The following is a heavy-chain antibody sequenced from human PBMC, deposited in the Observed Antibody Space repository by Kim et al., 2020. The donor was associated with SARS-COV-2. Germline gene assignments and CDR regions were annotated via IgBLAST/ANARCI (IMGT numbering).Heavy chain of an antibody. Sequence: GGSPRLSCAASGFTFSSFWMHWVRQAPGKGLVWVSRINSAGTTTTYADSVKGRFTISRDNAMNTLSLQMSSLRDDDTAVYYCVRGGVTGSLLDYWGQGNLVTVSS. CDR3: VRGGVTGSLLDY. J-gene: IGHJ4*02. D-gene: IGHD1-1*01. CDR1: GFTFSSFW. CDR2: INSAGTTT. V-gene: IGHV3-74*03.